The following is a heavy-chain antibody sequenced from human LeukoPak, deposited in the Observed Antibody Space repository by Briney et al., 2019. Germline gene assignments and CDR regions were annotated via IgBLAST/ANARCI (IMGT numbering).Heavy chain of an antibody. D-gene: IGHD6-19*01. Sequence: SETLSLTCAVYGDSFSGYYWSWVRQPPGKGLEWLGEINHSGRTNYNPSLKSRVTISVDTSKNQFSLKLSSVTAADTAVYYCARGDSSGWYGWAFDYWGQGTLVTVSS. CDR1: GDSFSGYY. CDR3: ARGDSSGWYGWAFDY. CDR2: INHSGRT. J-gene: IGHJ4*02. V-gene: IGHV4-34*01.